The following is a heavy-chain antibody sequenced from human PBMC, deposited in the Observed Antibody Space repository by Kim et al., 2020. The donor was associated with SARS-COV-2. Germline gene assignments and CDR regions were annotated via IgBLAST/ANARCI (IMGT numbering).Heavy chain of an antibody. V-gene: IGHV3-23*01. CDR3: AKCRLRGISYYYYGMDV. CDR1: GFTFSSYA. Sequence: GGSLRLSCAASGFTFSSYAMSWVRQAPGKGLEWVSAISGSGGSTYYADSVKGRFTISRDNSKNTLYLQMNSLRAEDMAVYYCAKCRLRGISYYYYGMDVWGQGTTVTVSS. D-gene: IGHD1-20*01. CDR2: ISGSGGST. J-gene: IGHJ6*02.